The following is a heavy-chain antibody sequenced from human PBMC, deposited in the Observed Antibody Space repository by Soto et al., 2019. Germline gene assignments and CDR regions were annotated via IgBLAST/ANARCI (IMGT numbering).Heavy chain of an antibody. CDR3: ARHIAVPTTRGFDY. V-gene: IGHV4-4*02. CDR1: GGSVSSTNW. CDR2: IFHSGTT. D-gene: IGHD2-15*01. Sequence: QVQLQESGPGLVKPSGTLSLTCTVSGGSVSSTNWWSWVRQAPGEGLEWIGEIFHSGTTNYNPSLKIRVVISMDTSTNQLSLRLDSVTAADTALYFCARHIAVPTTRGFDYWGQGTLVTVSS. J-gene: IGHJ4*02.